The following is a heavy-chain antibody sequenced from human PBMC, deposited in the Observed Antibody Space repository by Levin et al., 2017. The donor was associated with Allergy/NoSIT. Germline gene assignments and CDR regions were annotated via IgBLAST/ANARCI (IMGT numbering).Heavy chain of an antibody. J-gene: IGHJ3*02. Sequence: RASVKVSCKASGYTFTSYSMHWVRQAPGQGLEYMGIIYPSGGSTRNAQKFQGRVTMTRDASTSTVYMELSSLRSEDTAVYYCATRYGMDAFDIWGQGTMVTVSS. CDR1: GYTFTSYS. V-gene: IGHV1-46*01. D-gene: IGHD4-17*01. CDR3: ATRYGMDAFDI. CDR2: IYPSGGST.